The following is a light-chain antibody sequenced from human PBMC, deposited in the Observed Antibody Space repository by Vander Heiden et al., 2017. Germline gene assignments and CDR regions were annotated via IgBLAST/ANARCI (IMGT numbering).Light chain of an antibody. CDR3: QQYYNTWWT. V-gene: IGKV4-1*01. J-gene: IGKJ1*01. Sequence: DIVTTPPPDSQAVCEGVETTINCKSSQSVLYSSNNKNYLACYQPKPGQPPKLLIYLAATRESGVPDRFGGIGSGTEFTPTISRLQAGGVSVYYDQQYYNTWWTFGQGTKVEIK. CDR1: QSVLYSSNNKNY. CDR2: LAA.